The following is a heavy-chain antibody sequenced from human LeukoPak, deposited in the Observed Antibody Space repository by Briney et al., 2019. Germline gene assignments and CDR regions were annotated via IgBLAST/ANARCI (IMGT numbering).Heavy chain of an antibody. D-gene: IGHD2/OR15-2a*01. CDR3: AGGAGFLIDY. Sequence: GGSLRLSCAASGFTFSNYWRNWARQAPGKGPGGVAIINKDGTEKYYVDPVKGGFTISNDNPKTSLYLQMNSLRADDTAVYFCAGGAGFLIDYWGQGALVTVSS. CDR2: INKDGTEK. CDR1: GFTFSNYW. J-gene: IGHJ4*02. V-gene: IGHV3-7*01.